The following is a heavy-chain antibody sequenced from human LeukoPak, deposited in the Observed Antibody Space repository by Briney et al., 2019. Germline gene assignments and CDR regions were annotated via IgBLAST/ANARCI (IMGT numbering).Heavy chain of an antibody. CDR1: GFIVTNNY. J-gene: IGHJ4*02. V-gene: IGHV3-66*01. CDR3: ARAPQAVLIDTYG. D-gene: IGHD2-8*01. CDR2: VYSGGST. Sequence: GGSLRLSCTASGFIVTNNYINWVRQAPGKGLEWVSLVYSGGSTYYADSVKGRFTISRDNSKNMVYLQMNSLRAEDTAMYYCARAPQAVLIDTYGWGQGTLATVSS.